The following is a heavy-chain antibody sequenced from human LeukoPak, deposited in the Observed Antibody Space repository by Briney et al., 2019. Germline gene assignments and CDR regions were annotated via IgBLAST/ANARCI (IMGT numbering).Heavy chain of an antibody. J-gene: IGHJ6*03. Sequence: GGSLRLSCAASGFTFSDYYMSWIRQAPGKGLEWVSYISGSGSTIYYADSVKGRFTISRDNAKNSLYLQMNSLRTEDTALYYCAKDSYSSSFLAKWYYMDVWGKGTTVTVSS. CDR2: ISGSGSTI. D-gene: IGHD6-6*01. CDR1: GFTFSDYY. CDR3: AKDSYSSSFLAKWYYMDV. V-gene: IGHV3-11*01.